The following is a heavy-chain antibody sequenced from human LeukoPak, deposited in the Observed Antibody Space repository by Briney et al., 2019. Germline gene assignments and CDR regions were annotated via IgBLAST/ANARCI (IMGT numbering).Heavy chain of an antibody. J-gene: IGHJ5*02. CDR3: AKDGYCSSTSCFDP. V-gene: IGHV3-30*04. CDR1: GFTFSSYA. D-gene: IGHD2-2*03. CDR2: ISYDGSNK. Sequence: GRSLRLSCAASGFTFSSYAMHWVRQAPGKGLEWVAVISYDGSNKYYADSVKGRFTISRDNSKNTLYLQMNSLRAEDTAVYYCAKDGYCSSTSCFDPWGQGTLVTVSS.